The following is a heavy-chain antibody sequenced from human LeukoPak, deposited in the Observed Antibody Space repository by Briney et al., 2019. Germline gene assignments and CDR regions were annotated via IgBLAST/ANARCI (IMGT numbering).Heavy chain of an antibody. CDR2: IHHSGST. V-gene: IGHV4-38-2*02. D-gene: IGHD6-13*01. CDR3: ARVAAGIGFFQH. CDR1: GYSISTGYY. Sequence: SETLSLTCIVSGYSISTGYYWGWIRQPPGKGLEWIGNIHHSGSTYYNPSLKSRVTISVDTSKNQLSLKLSSVTAADTAVYYCARVAAGIGFFQHWGQGTLVTVSS. J-gene: IGHJ1*01.